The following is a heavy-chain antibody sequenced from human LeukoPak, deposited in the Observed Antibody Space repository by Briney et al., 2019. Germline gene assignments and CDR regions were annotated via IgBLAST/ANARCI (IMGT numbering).Heavy chain of an antibody. V-gene: IGHV3-30*03. D-gene: IGHD5-24*01. Sequence: GRSLRLSCAASGFTFSSYGMHWVRQAPGKGLEWVAVISYDGSNKYYADSVKGRFTISRDNSKNTLYLQMNSLRLDDTAVYYCARDKYGYNTPIDYWGQGTLVTVSS. CDR1: GFTFSSYG. CDR2: ISYDGSNK. J-gene: IGHJ4*02. CDR3: ARDKYGYNTPIDY.